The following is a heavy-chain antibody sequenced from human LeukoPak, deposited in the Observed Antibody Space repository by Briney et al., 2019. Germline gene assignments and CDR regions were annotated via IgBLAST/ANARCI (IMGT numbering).Heavy chain of an antibody. Sequence: ASVKVSCKVSGYTLTELSMHWVRQAPGKGLEWMGGFDPEDGETIYAQKFQGRVTMTEDTSTDTAYMELSSLRSEDTAVYYCATDPFALHYYDSSGYYSGWGQGTLVTVSS. CDR1: GYTLTELS. J-gene: IGHJ4*02. V-gene: IGHV1-24*01. CDR3: ATDPFALHYYDSSGYYSG. CDR2: FDPEDGET. D-gene: IGHD3-22*01.